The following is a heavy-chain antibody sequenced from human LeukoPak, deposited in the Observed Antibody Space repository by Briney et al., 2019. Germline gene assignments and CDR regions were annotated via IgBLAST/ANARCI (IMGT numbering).Heavy chain of an antibody. CDR1: GYTFTSYY. Sequence: ASVKVSCKASGYTFTSYYMHWARQAPGQGLEWMGIINPSGGSTSYAQKFQGRVTMTRDTSTSTVYMELSSLRSEDTAVYYCAREGDIVVVPAAITLSYWGQGTLVTVSS. CDR2: INPSGGST. V-gene: IGHV1-46*01. CDR3: AREGDIVVVPAAITLSY. D-gene: IGHD2-2*01. J-gene: IGHJ4*02.